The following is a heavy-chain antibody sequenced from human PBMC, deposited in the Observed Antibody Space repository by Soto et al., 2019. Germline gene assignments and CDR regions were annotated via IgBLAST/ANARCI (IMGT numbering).Heavy chain of an antibody. CDR2: IYYSGST. CDR1: GGSITSGGYC. D-gene: IGHD3-10*01. Sequence: QVQLQESGPGLVKPSQTLSLTCTVSGGSITSGGYCWTWIRQHPVKGLEWMGHIYYSGSTSYNPSVKRRVTISIDTSKNQFSLELTSVTAADTAVYYCARDGDYFGSGSPPLLSRWGQGTLVTVSS. CDR3: ARDGDYFGSGSPPLLSR. J-gene: IGHJ4*02. V-gene: IGHV4-31*03.